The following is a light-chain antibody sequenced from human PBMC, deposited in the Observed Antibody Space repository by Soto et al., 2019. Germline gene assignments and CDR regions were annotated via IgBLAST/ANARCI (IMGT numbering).Light chain of an antibody. V-gene: IGKV2-30*01. J-gene: IGKJ4*01. CDR1: QSLVYSDGNTY. CDR2: SVS. CDR3: MQGTHWPLT. Sequence: DVVMTQSPLSLPVTLGQPASISCRSSQSLVYSDGNTYLNWFQQRPGQSQRRLIYSVSNRDSGVIARFSGSGSGSDFTLKISRVEAEDVGVYYCMQGTHWPLTFGGGTKVEIK.